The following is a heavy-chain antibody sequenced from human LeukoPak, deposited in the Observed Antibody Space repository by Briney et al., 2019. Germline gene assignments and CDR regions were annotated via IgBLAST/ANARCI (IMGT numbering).Heavy chain of an antibody. J-gene: IGHJ5*02. V-gene: IGHV1-69*13. CDR2: IIPILGTA. Sequence: SVKVSCKASGGTFSSYAISWVRQAPGQGLEWMGGIIPILGTANYAQKFQGRVTITADESTSTDYMELSSLRSEDTAVYYCARDLYCSGGGCYSNWFDPWGQGTLVTVSS. CDR3: ARDLYCSGGGCYSNWFDP. D-gene: IGHD2-15*01. CDR1: GGTFSSYA.